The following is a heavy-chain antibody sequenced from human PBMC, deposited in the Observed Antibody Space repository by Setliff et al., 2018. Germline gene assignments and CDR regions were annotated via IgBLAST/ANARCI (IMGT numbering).Heavy chain of an antibody. V-gene: IGHV1-18*01. D-gene: IGHD2-8*01. Sequence: GASVKVSCKSSGYTFTNYGITWVRQAPGQGLEWMGWVNNYSFKTNYPQKFLGRVTVTTDTSTGTAYMELGSLTSDDTAIYYCLRLVRYCTTIACQRLSGDDYWGQGALVTVSS. CDR2: VNNYSFKT. CDR1: GYTFTNYG. CDR3: LRLVRYCTTIACQRLSGDDY. J-gene: IGHJ4*02.